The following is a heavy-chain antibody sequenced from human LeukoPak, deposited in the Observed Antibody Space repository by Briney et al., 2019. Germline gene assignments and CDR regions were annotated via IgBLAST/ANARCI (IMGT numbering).Heavy chain of an antibody. J-gene: IGHJ6*03. CDR3: ARDVPYSSGWYRVYYYYYMDV. D-gene: IGHD6-19*01. Sequence: TGGSLRLSCAASGFTFSSYWMSWVRQAPGKGLEWVANIKQDGSEKYYVDSVKGRFTISRDNAKNSLYLQMNSLRAEDTAVYYCARDVPYSSGWYRVYYYYYMDVWGKGTTVTVSS. CDR1: GFTFSSYW. CDR2: IKQDGSEK. V-gene: IGHV3-7*01.